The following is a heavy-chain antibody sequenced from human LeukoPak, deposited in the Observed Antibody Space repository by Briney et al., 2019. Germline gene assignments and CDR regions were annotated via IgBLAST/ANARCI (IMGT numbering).Heavy chain of an antibody. V-gene: IGHV3-30*02. CDR1: GFTFTTYG. CDR3: AKDWSGNYNWSDP. Sequence: GGSLRLSCAAFGFTFTTYGMHWVRQAPGKGLEWVACIYPDGTNKDYADSVKGRFIISRDNSKNTLFLQMNSLRAEDTAVYYCAKDWSGNYNWSDPWGQGTLVTVSS. D-gene: IGHD3-3*01. CDR2: IYPDGTNK. J-gene: IGHJ5*02.